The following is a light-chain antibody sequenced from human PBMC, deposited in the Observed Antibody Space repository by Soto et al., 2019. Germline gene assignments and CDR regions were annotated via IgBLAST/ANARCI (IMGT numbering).Light chain of an antibody. V-gene: IGLV1-40*01. CDR3: QSYDRTLDARYV. Sequence: QSVLTQPPSVSGAPGHRVTISCTGSGSNIGAGYDVHWYQHRPGTAPKLLVFGDSHRPSGVPDRFSGSKSGTSASLAITGLQAEDEGDYYCQSYDRTLDARYVFGPGTKVTVL. J-gene: IGLJ1*01. CDR1: GSNIGAGYD. CDR2: GDS.